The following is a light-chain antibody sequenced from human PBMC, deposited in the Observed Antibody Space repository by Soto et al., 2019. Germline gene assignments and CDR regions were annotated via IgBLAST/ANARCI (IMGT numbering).Light chain of an antibody. Sequence: EIVMTQSPATLSVSPGERATLSCRASQSVSSNLAWYQQKPGQAPRLLIYGASTRATGIPARFSGSGSGTEFTLTISSLQSEDFAAYYCQQYNNWPPLTLGGGTKVDIK. V-gene: IGKV3-15*01. CDR2: GAS. CDR1: QSVSSN. J-gene: IGKJ4*01. CDR3: QQYNNWPPLT.